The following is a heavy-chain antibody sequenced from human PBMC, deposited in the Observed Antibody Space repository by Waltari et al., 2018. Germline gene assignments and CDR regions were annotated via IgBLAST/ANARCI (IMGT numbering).Heavy chain of an antibody. V-gene: IGHV4-38-2*02. CDR3: ARQPIEGNLPDWFDP. CDR2: IHHSGGA. J-gene: IGHJ5*02. D-gene: IGHD1-1*01. Sequence: QVQLQQSGPGLVKPSETLSLTCTVSGYSISNVYYWGWIRQPPGKGLEWIGSIHHSGGAYSTPSLNRPVTISLETSKNQFSLKLTSVAATDTAIYYCARQPIEGNLPDWFDPWGQGTLVTVSS. CDR1: GYSISNVYY.